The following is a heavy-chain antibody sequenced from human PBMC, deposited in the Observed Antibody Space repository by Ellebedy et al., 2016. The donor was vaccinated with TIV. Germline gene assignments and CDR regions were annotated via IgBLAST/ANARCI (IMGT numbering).Heavy chain of an antibody. CDR3: ARIHCTDGVCQNWFDS. CDR1: GYIFSDYW. Sequence: GGSLRLSCKGSGYIFSDYWIAWVRQMPGKGLEWMGIIFPGDSDTKYSPSFQGQVTISVDKSIRTAYVQWNSLKASDTAIYYCARIHCTDGVCQNWFDSWGQGTLVTVSS. V-gene: IGHV5-51*01. CDR2: IFPGDSDT. D-gene: IGHD2-8*01. J-gene: IGHJ5*01.